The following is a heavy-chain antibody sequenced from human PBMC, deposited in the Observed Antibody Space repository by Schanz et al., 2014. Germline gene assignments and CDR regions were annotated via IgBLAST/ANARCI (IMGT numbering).Heavy chain of an antibody. CDR2: LYIGGGST. D-gene: IGHD1-26*01. J-gene: IGHJ4*02. V-gene: IGHV3-23*04. CDR1: GSTFRNYG. CDR3: VREAIEGPTRAFDY. Sequence: EVQVVESGGDFVQPGGSLRLSCAVSGSTFRNYGMGWVRQAPGKGLEWVSSLYIGGGSTRYADSVKGRFIISRDSPKNTLDLQMNSLRDEDTAVYFCVREAIEGPTRAFDYWGQGTLVTVSS.